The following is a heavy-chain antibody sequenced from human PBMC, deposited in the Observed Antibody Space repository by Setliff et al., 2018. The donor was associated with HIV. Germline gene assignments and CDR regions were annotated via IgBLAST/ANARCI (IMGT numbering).Heavy chain of an antibody. Sequence: PGESLKISCRASGFSFTDYWIGWVRQKPEKALEYMGIIYPGDSETKYSPSFPGQDTISVDKSFNTAYLQCSSLRASDTTMYYCARVSLNLYGHLVGFDIGGHGTMVTVAS. CDR2: IYPGDSET. J-gene: IGHJ3*02. CDR1: GFSFTDYW. V-gene: IGHV5-51*01. CDR3: ARVSLNLYGHLVGFDI. D-gene: IGHD3-10*01.